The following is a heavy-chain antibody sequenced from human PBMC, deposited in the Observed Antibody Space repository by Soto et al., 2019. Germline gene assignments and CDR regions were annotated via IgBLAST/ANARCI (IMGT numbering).Heavy chain of an antibody. CDR2: ISSNGGST. D-gene: IGHD2-2*01. V-gene: IGHV3-64*04. CDR3: AKDIGIVVVPAAMGYYYYYGMDV. CDR1: GFTFSSYA. J-gene: IGHJ6*02. Sequence: GGSLRLSCSASGFTFSSYAMHWVRQAPGKGLEYVSAISSNGGSTYYADSVKGRFTISRDNSKNTLYLQMNSLRAEDTAVYYCAKDIGIVVVPAAMGYYYYYGMDVWGQGTTVTVSS.